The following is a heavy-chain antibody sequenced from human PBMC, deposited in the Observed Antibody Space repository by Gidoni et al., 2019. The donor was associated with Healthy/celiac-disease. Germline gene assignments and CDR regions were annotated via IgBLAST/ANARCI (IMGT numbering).Heavy chain of an antibody. V-gene: IGHV3-23*01. Sequence: EVQLLESGGGLVQPGGSLRLSCAASGFTFSSYAMSWVRQAPGKGLEWVSVISGSVGSTYYADSVKGRFTISRDNSKNTLYLQMNSLRAEDTAVYYCAKDAWGWELLTTFDYWGQGTLVTVSS. J-gene: IGHJ4*02. CDR3: AKDAWGWELLTTFDY. D-gene: IGHD1-26*01. CDR1: GFTFSSYA. CDR2: ISGSVGST.